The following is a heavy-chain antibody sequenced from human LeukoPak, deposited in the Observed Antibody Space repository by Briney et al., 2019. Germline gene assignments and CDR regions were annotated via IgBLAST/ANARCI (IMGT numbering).Heavy chain of an antibody. Sequence: GGSLRLSCAASGFTFSSYAMSWVRQAPGKGLEWVSAISGSGGSTSYAQKFQGRVTMTRDTSTSTVYMELSSLRSEDMAVYYCARSVEMATVQSMGYWGQGTLVTVSS. CDR3: ARSVEMATVQSMGY. CDR2: ISGSGGST. D-gene: IGHD5-24*01. V-gene: IGHV3-23*01. J-gene: IGHJ4*02. CDR1: GFTFSSYA.